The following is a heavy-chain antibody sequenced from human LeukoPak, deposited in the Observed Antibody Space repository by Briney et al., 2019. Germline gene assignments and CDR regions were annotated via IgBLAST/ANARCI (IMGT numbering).Heavy chain of an antibody. J-gene: IGHJ4*02. CDR2: IRHDETNE. CDR3: AKEYTPSSPLGELDS. D-gene: IGHD6-6*01. CDR1: GFSFSSYA. Sequence: PGGSLRLSCAVSGFSFSSYAMHWVRQAPGKGLEWVAVIRHDETNEYYADSVQGRFTISRDTSKNTLYLQMNSLRAEDTAVYYCAKEYTPSSPLGELDSWGQGTLVTVSS. V-gene: IGHV3-30*02.